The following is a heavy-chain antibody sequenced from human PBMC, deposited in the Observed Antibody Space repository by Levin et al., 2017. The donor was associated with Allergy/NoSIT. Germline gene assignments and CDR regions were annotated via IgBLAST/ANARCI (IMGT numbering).Heavy chain of an antibody. CDR1: GFTFSSYS. CDR3: ARDHYYDSSGYGY. CDR2: ISSSSSYI. V-gene: IGHV3-21*01. D-gene: IGHD3-22*01. Sequence: GESLKISCAASGFTFSSYSMNWVRQAPGKGLEWVSSISSSSSYIYYADSVKGRFTISRDNAKNSLYLQMNSLRAEDTAVYYCARDHYYDSSGYGYWGQGTLVTVSS. J-gene: IGHJ4*02.